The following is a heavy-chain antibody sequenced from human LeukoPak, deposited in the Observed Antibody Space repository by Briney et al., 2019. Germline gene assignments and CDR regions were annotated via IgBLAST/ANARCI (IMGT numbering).Heavy chain of an antibody. CDR1: GGSISSYY. D-gene: IGHD4-17*01. J-gene: IGHJ4*02. V-gene: IGHV4-4*07. CDR2: IYTSGST. CDR3: ARINQYGDYFFDY. Sequence: SETLSLTCTVSGGSISSYYWSWIRQSAGKGLEWIGRIYTSGSTNYNPSLKSRVTMSVDTSKNQFSLKLSSVTAADTAVYYCARINQYGDYFFDYWGQGTLVTVSS.